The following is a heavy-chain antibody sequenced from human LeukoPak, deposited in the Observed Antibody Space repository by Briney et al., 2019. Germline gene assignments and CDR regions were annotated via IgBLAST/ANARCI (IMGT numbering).Heavy chain of an antibody. D-gene: IGHD1-1*01. Sequence: GGSLRLSCAASGFTFSSHAMHWVRQAPGKGLEWVAVISYHGSNKHYADSVKGRFSIFRDNSKNTLYLQMNSLRTEDTAVYYCARGEVFWNDFPTGLWSMDVWGQGTTVTVSS. CDR1: GFTFSSHA. CDR2: ISYHGSNK. V-gene: IGHV3-30-3*01. J-gene: IGHJ6*02. CDR3: ARGEVFWNDFPTGLWSMDV.